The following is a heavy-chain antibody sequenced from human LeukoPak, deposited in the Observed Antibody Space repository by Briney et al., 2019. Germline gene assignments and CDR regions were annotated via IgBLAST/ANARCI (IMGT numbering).Heavy chain of an antibody. V-gene: IGHV4-4*07. Sequence: SETLSLTCTVSGGSISSYYWSWIRQPAGKGLEWIGRIYTSGSTNYNPSLKSRVTMSVDTSKNQFSLKLSSVTAADTAVYYCARDRGAYCGGDCYSGDAFDIWGQGTMDTVSS. J-gene: IGHJ3*02. D-gene: IGHD2-21*02. CDR3: ARDRGAYCGGDCYSGDAFDI. CDR2: IYTSGST. CDR1: GGSISSYY.